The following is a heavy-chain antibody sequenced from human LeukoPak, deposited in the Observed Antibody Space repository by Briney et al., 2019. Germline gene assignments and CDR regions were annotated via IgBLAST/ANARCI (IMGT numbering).Heavy chain of an antibody. V-gene: IGHV3-23*01. CDR1: DFSFITYA. CDR3: AKAPVTSCRGAFCYPFDY. D-gene: IGHD2-15*01. CDR2: ISGGGDAT. Sequence: PGGSLRLSCAASDFSFITYAMSWVRQAPGKGLEWVSTISGGGDATYYADSVKGRFTISRDNSKNTLYLQMNSLRAEDAAVYYCAKAPVTSCRGAFCYPFDYWGQGTLVTVSS. J-gene: IGHJ4*02.